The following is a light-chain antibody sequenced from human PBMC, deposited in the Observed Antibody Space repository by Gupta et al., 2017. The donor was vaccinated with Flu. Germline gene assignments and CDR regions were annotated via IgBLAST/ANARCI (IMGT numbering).Light chain of an antibody. CDR2: CTS. V-gene: IGKV3-15*01. CDR3: WQYNIGTILP. Sequence: PSLSVAPGESAILSCRRGRSGSSNWSGYQQKTGQDPSILLYCTSTTATGRLARCSGSRSGTAYTLTISTMQSEDVSVYYCWQYNIGTILPFGHGTKVEIK. J-gene: IGKJ1*01. CDR1: RSGSSN.